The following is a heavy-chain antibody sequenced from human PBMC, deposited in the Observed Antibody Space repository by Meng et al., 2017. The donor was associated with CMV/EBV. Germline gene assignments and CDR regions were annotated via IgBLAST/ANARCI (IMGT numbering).Heavy chain of an antibody. J-gene: IGHJ4*02. D-gene: IGHD3-3*01. Sequence: GSLRLSCAVYGGSFSGYYWSWIRQPPGKGLEWIGEINHSGSTNYNPSLKSRVTISVDTSKNQFSLKLSSVTAADTAVYYCAREAPIGITIFGVVINPLDYWGQGTLVTVSS. CDR2: INHSGST. V-gene: IGHV4-34*01. CDR1: GGSFSGYY. CDR3: AREAPIGITIFGVVINPLDY.